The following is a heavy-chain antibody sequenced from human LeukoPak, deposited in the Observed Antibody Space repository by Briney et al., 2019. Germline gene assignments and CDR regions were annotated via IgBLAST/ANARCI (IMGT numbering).Heavy chain of an antibody. CDR3: ARVSWPGRGSRFDP. CDR1: GGSSSSYD. J-gene: IGHJ5*02. CDR2: FSYSGST. V-gene: IGHV4-59*01. Sequence: SETLSLTCTVSGGSSSSYDWSWIRQPPGRGLEWIGYFSYSGSTNYNPSLKNRVSISVDTSKHQLSLKLSSVTAADTAVYYCARVSWPGRGSRFDPWGQGTLVTVSS. D-gene: IGHD3-10*01.